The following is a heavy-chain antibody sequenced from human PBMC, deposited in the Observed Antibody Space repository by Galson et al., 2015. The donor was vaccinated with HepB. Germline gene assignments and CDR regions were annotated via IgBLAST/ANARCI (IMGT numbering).Heavy chain of an antibody. D-gene: IGHD3-22*01. J-gene: IGHJ4*02. Sequence: LTCAVYGGSFSGYYWSWIRQPPGKGLEWIGSIYYSGSTYYNPSLKSRVTISVDTSKNQFSLKLSSVTAADTAVYYCAREHYDSSGYSDYWGQGTLVTVSS. CDR1: GGSFSGYY. CDR2: IYYSGST. V-gene: IGHV4-34*01. CDR3: AREHYDSSGYSDY.